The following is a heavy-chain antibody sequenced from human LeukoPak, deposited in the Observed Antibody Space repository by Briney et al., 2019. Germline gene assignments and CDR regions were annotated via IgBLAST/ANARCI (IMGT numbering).Heavy chain of an antibody. V-gene: IGHV3-30*18. D-gene: IGHD6-19*01. CDR2: ISYDGSNK. CDR3: AKDRSYSSGWYGNWFDP. J-gene: IGHJ5*02. CDR1: GFTFSSYG. Sequence: GGSLRLSCAASGFTFSSYGMHWVRQAPGKGLEWMAVISYDGSNKYYADSVKGRFTISRDNSKNTLYLQMNSLRAEDTAVYYCAKDRSYSSGWYGNWFDPWGQGTLVTVSS.